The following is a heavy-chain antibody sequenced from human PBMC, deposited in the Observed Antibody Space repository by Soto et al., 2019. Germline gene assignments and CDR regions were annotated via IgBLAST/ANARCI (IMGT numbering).Heavy chain of an antibody. Sequence: ASVKVSCKASGYTFTSYGISWVRQAPGQGLEWMGWISAYNGNTKYSQKFQGRVTITRDTSASTAYMELSSLRSEDTAVYYCARDRIAAAPGIFDYWGQGTLVTVSS. CDR2: ISAYNGNT. J-gene: IGHJ4*02. CDR1: GYTFTSYG. V-gene: IGHV1-18*01. D-gene: IGHD6-13*01. CDR3: ARDRIAAAPGIFDY.